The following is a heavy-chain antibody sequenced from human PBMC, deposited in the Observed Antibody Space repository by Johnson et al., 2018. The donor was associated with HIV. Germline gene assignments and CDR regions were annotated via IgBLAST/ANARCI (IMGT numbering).Heavy chain of an antibody. CDR3: ARDRGLDAFDI. D-gene: IGHD3-10*01. CDR1: GFTFSTYA. CDR2: ISGSGGRT. J-gene: IGHJ3*02. Sequence: VQLVESGGGLVQPGGSLRLSCAASGFTFSTYAMSWVRQAPGRGLEWVSSISGSGGRTYYAASVKGRFTISSDNSKNTVYLQMNSLRVEDTAVYYCARDRGLDAFDIWGQGTMVTVSS. V-gene: IGHV3-23*04.